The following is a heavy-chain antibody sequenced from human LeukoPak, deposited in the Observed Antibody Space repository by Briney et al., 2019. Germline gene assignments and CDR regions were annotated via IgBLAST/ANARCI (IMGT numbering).Heavy chain of an antibody. J-gene: IGHJ4*02. Sequence: QPGGSLRLSCAASGFTFNDYAMHWVRQAPGKGLEWVSGISWNSGSINYADSVKGRFTISRDNAKNSLYLQMNSLRPEDTALYYCAKSQLGAFDSWGQGTLVTVSS. D-gene: IGHD1-1*01. V-gene: IGHV3-9*01. CDR1: GFTFNDYA. CDR3: AKSQLGAFDS. CDR2: ISWNSGSI.